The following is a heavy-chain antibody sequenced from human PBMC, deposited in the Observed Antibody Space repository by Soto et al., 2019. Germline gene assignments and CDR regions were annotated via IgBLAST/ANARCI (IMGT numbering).Heavy chain of an antibody. D-gene: IGHD5-18*01. CDR3: AREGFSYGPKGAVFDH. CDR2: IKEDGSDK. V-gene: IGHV3-7*03. CDR1: GFNFRTYW. J-gene: IGHJ4*02. Sequence: EVQLVESGGGLVQPGGSLRLSCAASGFNFRTYWMSWVRQAPGKGLEWVANIKEDGSDKYYVDSVKGRLTVSRDNAKNLLYLQLNSLRAEDTAVYYCAREGFSYGPKGAVFDHWGQGSLFTVSS.